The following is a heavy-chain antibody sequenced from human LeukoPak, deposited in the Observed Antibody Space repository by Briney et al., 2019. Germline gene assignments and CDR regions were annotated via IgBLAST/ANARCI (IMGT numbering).Heavy chain of an antibody. D-gene: IGHD3-3*01. CDR1: GFTFSSYS. J-gene: IGHJ4*02. V-gene: IGHV3-23*01. Sequence: GGSLRLSCAASGFTFSSYSMSWVRQAPGKGLEWVSGISSSGGNTYYADSMKGRFTISRDNSKNTLYLQMNSLRAEDTAVYYCAPPFWSGLYYFDYWGQGTLVTVSS. CDR2: ISSSGGNT. CDR3: APPFWSGLYYFDY.